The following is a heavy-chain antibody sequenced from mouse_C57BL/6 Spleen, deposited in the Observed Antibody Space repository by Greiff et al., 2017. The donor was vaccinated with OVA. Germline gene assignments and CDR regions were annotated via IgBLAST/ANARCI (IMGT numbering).Heavy chain of an antibody. V-gene: IGHV6-3*01. J-gene: IGHJ3*01. Sequence: EVMLVESGGGLVQPGGSMKLSCVASGFTFSNYWMNWVRQSPEKGLEWVAQIRLKSDNYATHYAESVKGRFTISRDDSKSSVYLQMNNLRAEDTGIYYCTPIYYDYDGAYWGQGTLVTVSA. D-gene: IGHD2-4*01. CDR3: TPIYYDYDGAY. CDR2: IRLKSDNYAT. CDR1: GFTFSNYW.